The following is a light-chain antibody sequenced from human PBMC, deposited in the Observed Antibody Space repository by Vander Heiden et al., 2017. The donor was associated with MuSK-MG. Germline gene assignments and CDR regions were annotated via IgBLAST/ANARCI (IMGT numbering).Light chain of an antibody. CDR1: QSINSW. V-gene: IGKV1-5*01. CDR3: HQDKTFWT. J-gene: IGKJ1*01. CDR2: DAS. Sequence: DIRVTQSPSTLSASVGDRVTITCRASQSINSWLAWYQQKAGKAPKLLIYDASTLESGVPSRFSGSGSGTEFTLTISSLQPDDFATYYCHQDKTFWTFGQGTKVEVK.